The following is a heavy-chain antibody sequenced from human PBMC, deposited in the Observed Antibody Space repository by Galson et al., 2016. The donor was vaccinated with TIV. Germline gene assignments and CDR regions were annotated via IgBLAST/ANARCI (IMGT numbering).Heavy chain of an antibody. CDR1: GFTFSNYA. CDR2: VSGSGGST. CDR3: AKDREMYIAATGASDS. Sequence: SLRLSCAASGFTFSNYAMNWVRQGPGKGLEWVSVVSGSGGSTYYADSVKGRFTVSRDNSKNTLYLQMNSLRAEDTGIYYCAKDREMYIAATGASDSWGQGTPVTVSS. V-gene: IGHV3-23*01. J-gene: IGHJ5*01. D-gene: IGHD6-13*01.